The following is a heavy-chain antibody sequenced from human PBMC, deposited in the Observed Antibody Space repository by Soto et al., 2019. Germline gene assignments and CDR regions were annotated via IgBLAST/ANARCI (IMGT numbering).Heavy chain of an antibody. D-gene: IGHD4-4*01. J-gene: IGHJ4*02. CDR1: GFTFSSYE. CDR3: ARSSHINYREQYY. Sequence: GGSLRLSCAASGFTFSSYEMNWVRQAPGKGLEWVSYISSSGSTIYYADSVKGRFTISRDNAKNSLYLQMNSLRAEDTAVYYCARSSHINYREQYYWGQGTLVTVYS. V-gene: IGHV3-48*03. CDR2: ISSSGSTI.